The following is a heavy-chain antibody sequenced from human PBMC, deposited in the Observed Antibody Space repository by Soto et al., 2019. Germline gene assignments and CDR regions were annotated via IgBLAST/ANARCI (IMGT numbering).Heavy chain of an antibody. V-gene: IGHV4-31*03. CDR1: GVSISSGGYY. CDR3: ARSSTSANYFDY. J-gene: IGHJ4*02. D-gene: IGHD2-2*01. CDR2: IYYSGST. Sequence: TLSLTCTVSGVSISSGGYYWSWIRQHPGKGLEWIGYIYYSGSTYYNPSLKSRVTISVDTSKNQFSLKLSSVTAADTAVYYCARSSTSANYFDYWGQGTLVTVSS.